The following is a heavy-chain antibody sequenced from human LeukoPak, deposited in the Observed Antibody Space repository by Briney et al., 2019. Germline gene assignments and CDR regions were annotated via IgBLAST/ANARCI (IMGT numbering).Heavy chain of an antibody. CDR1: GGTFSSYA. V-gene: IGHV1-24*01. CDR2: FDPEDGET. Sequence: ASVKVSCKASGGTFSSYAISWVRQAPGKGLEWMGGFDPEDGETIYAQKFQGRVTMTEDTSTDTAYMELSSLRSEDTAVYYCATDSARGGDFAFDIWGQGTMVTVSS. D-gene: IGHD2-21*02. CDR3: ATDSARGGDFAFDI. J-gene: IGHJ3*02.